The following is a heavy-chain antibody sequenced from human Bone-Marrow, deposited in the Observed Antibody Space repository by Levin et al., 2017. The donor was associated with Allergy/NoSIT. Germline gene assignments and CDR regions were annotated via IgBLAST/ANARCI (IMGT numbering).Heavy chain of an antibody. V-gene: IGHV1-46*01. J-gene: IGHJ5*02. CDR3: ARDDGSYDSGSFDP. Sequence: GESLKISCKASGYTFTRHYMHWVRQAPGQGLEWMGLIHAAGGSATYAQKFQGRLTLTRDTSTSTVYMQLSSLRSEDTAVYYCARDDGSYDSGSFDPWGQGTLVIVSS. CDR2: IHAAGGSA. CDR1: GYTFTRHY. D-gene: IGHD3-22*01.